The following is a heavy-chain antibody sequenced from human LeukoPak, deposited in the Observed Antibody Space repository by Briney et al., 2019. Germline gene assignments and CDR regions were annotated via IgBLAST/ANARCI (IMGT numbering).Heavy chain of an antibody. J-gene: IGHJ4*02. CDR3: AKGSLGGSWYKFLIDY. Sequence: GRSLRLSCAASGFTFSSYGMHWVRQAPGKGLEWVAVIPYDGSNKYYADSVKGRFTISRDNSKNTLYLQMNSLRAEDTAVYYCAKGSLGGSWYKFLIDYWGQGTLVTVSS. V-gene: IGHV3-30*18. CDR1: GFTFSSYG. D-gene: IGHD6-13*01. CDR2: IPYDGSNK.